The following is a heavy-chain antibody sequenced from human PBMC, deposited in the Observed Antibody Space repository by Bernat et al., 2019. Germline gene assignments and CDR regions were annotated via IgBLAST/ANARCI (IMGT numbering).Heavy chain of an antibody. Sequence: EVQLLESGGGLVQPGGSLRLSCAASGFTFSTYAMTWVRQAPGKGLEWLSGVSNSGGKTYYADSVKGRFTISRDNSKSTLHLQMISLRAEDSAVYYCARAYSSSWYDDYWGQGTLVTVSS. CDR1: GFTFSTYA. CDR3: ARAYSSSWYDDY. D-gene: IGHD6-13*01. J-gene: IGHJ4*02. CDR2: VSNSGGKT. V-gene: IGHV3-23*01.